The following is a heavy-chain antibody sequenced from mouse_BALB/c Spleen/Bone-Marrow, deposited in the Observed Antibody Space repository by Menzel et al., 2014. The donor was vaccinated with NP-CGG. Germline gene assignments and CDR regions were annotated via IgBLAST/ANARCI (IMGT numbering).Heavy chain of an antibody. CDR2: IYPGNSDT. Sequence: EVQLQESGTVLARPGASVKMSCKASGYTFTSYWMHWVKQRPGQGLEWIGAIYPGNSDTSYNQKFKGKAKLTAVTSTSTAYMEISSLTNEDSAVYYCTGYVRQYYYAMDYWGQGTSVTVSS. D-gene: IGHD2-14*01. CDR3: TGYVRQYYYAMDY. J-gene: IGHJ4*01. CDR1: GYTFTSYW. V-gene: IGHV1-5*01.